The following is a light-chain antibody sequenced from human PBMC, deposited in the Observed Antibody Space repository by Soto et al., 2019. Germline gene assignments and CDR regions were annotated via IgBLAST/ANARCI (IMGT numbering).Light chain of an antibody. CDR3: QQYNSYYRT. CDR1: QRVSND. CDR2: GAS. J-gene: IGKJ1*01. Sequence: IMGSLSPGTLSVAPGERATRSGRASQRVSNDFAWYQQKPGQAPRLLISGASSRATGIPDRFSGSGSATDFTLTTSRLEPADFATYYCQQYNSYYRTFGQRSNVDIK. V-gene: IGKV3D-15*01.